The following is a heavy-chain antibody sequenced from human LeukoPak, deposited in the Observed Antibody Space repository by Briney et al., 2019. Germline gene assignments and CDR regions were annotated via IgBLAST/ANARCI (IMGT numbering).Heavy chain of an antibody. Sequence: GASVKVSCKASGYTFTSYYMHWVRQAPGQGLEWMGIINPSGGSTSYAQKFQGRVTMTRDTSTSTVYMELSGLRAEDTAVYYCARDRVTMARGVNYYFDYWGQGTLVTVSS. D-gene: IGHD3-10*01. CDR3: ARDRVTMARGVNYYFDY. CDR1: GYTFTSYY. J-gene: IGHJ4*02. V-gene: IGHV1-46*01. CDR2: INPSGGST.